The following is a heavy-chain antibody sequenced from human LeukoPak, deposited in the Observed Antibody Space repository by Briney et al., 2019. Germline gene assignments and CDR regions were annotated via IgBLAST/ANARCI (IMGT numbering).Heavy chain of an antibody. CDR1: GFTFSSYA. J-gene: IGHJ4*02. CDR2: ISGSGGST. V-gene: IGHV3-23*01. Sequence: GGSLRLSCAASGFTFSSYAMSWVRQAPGKGLEWVSAISGSGGSTYYADSVKGRFTISRDNAKNSLYLQMNSLRVEDTAVYYCAREPSGTSCLDYWGQGTLVTVSS. D-gene: IGHD2-2*01. CDR3: AREPSGTSCLDY.